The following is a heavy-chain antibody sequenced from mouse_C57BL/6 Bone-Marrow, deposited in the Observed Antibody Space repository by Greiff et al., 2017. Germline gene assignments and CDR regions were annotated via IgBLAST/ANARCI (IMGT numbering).Heavy chain of an antibody. CDR3: ARHYYGSSSWFAY. CDR1: GFTFSSYT. J-gene: IGHJ3*01. Sequence: EVQRVESGGGLVKPGGSLKLSCAASGFTFSSYTMSWVRQTPEKRLEWVATISGGGGNTYYPDSVKGRFTISRDNAKNTLYLQMSSLRSEDTALYYCARHYYGSSSWFAYWGQGTLVTVSA. D-gene: IGHD1-1*01. V-gene: IGHV5-9*01. CDR2: ISGGGGNT.